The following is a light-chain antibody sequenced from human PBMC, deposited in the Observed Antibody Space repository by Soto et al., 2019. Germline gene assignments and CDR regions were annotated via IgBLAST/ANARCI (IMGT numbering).Light chain of an antibody. Sequence: DIQMTQSPSTLSASIGDRVTITCRASQTINGRLAWYQQKPGRPPKLLIYDVSFLESGAPSKFSGSESGTDFTLTISSLRPDDFATFYCQQYKVYPYTFGQGSRLDIQ. CDR2: DVS. CDR3: QQYKVYPYT. J-gene: IGKJ2*01. CDR1: QTINGR. V-gene: IGKV1-5*01.